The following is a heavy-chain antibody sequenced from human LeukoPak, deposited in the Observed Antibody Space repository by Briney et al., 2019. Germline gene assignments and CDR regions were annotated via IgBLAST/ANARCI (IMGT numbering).Heavy chain of an antibody. CDR3: VRGSTDWNGMDV. D-gene: IGHD6-19*01. Sequence: GGSLRPPCAPPGFTFSNHYMDWVRQAPGKGLVSVSRIDPNGRYTSYADSVKGRFTISRDNAKNTLYLQMNTLGAEDTALYYCVRGSTDWNGMDVWGQGTTVTVSS. CDR2: IDPNGRYT. V-gene: IGHV3-74*01. CDR1: GFTFSNHY. J-gene: IGHJ6*02.